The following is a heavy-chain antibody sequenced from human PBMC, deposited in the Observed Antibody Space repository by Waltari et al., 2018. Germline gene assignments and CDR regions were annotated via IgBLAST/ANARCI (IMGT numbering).Heavy chain of an antibody. CDR2: IKQDGSEK. CDR3: ASLIAAQNFDY. D-gene: IGHD6-6*01. CDR1: GFPFRSYW. V-gene: IGHV3-7*01. J-gene: IGHJ4*02. Sequence: EVQLVESGGGLVQPGGSLRLSCAASGFPFRSYWIRCVRQAPGKGLEWVANIKQDGSEKYYVDSVKGRFTISRDNAKNSLYLQMNSLRAEDTAVYYCASLIAAQNFDYWGQGTLVTVSS.